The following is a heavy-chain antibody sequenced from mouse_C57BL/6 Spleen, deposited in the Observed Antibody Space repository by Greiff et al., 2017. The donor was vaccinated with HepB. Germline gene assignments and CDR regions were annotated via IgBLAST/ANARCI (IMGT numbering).Heavy chain of an antibody. CDR3: ARGITTVERYFDV. J-gene: IGHJ1*03. CDR2: IYPGDGDT. D-gene: IGHD1-1*01. V-gene: IGHV1-82*01. CDR1: GYAFSSSW. Sequence: QVQLQQSGPELVKPGASVKISCKASGYAFSSSWMNWVKQRPGKGLEWIGRIYPGDGDTNYNGKFKGKATLTADKSSSTAYMQLSSLTSEDSAVYFCARGITTVERYFDVWGTGTTVTVSS.